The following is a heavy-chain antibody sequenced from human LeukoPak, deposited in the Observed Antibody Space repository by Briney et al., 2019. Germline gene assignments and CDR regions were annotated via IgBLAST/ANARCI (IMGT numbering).Heavy chain of an antibody. CDR3: AKLLAAAGTDY. J-gene: IGHJ4*02. CDR1: GFTFASSA. CDR2: INSGGGNT. Sequence: GGSLRLSCAASGFTFASSAMSWVRQAPGKGLEWVSSINSGGGNTYYVDSVKGRLTISRDNSKNTLYLQMNSLRAEDTAVYYCAKLLAAAGTDYWGQGTLVTVSS. V-gene: IGHV3-23*01. D-gene: IGHD6-13*01.